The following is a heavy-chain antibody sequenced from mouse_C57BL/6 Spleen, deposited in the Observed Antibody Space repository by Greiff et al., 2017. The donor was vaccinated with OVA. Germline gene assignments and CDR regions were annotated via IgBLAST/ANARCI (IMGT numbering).Heavy chain of an antibody. CDR1: GYTFTDYY. CDR2: INPNNGGT. CDR3: ARHGNYG. Sequence: EVQLQQSGPELVKPGASVKISCKASGYTFTDYYMNWVKQSHGKSLEWIGDINPNNGGTSYNQKFKGKATLTVDKSSSTAYMELRSLTSEDSAVYYCARHGNYGWGQGTTLTVSS. V-gene: IGHV1-26*01. D-gene: IGHD2-1*01. J-gene: IGHJ2*01.